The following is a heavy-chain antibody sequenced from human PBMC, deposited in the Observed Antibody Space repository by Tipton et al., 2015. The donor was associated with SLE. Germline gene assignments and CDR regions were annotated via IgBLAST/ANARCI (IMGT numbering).Heavy chain of an antibody. J-gene: IGHJ6*02. V-gene: IGHV4-34*01. D-gene: IGHD4/OR15-4a*01. CDR3: ASVGYGSGAKDV. Sequence: GLVKPSETLSLTCAVYGGSFSGYYWSWIRQPPGKGLEWIGEINHSGSTNYNPSLKSRVTISVDTSKNQFSLKLSSVTAADTAVYYCASVGYGSGAKDVWGQGTTVTVSS. CDR1: GGSFSGYY. CDR2: INHSGST.